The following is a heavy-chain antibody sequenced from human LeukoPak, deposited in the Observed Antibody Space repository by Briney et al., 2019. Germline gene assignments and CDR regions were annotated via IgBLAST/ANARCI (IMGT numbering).Heavy chain of an antibody. D-gene: IGHD3-22*01. Sequence: PGGSLRLSCAASGFTFSSYWMSWVRQAPGKGLEWVANIKQDGSEKYYVDSVKGRFTISRDNAKNSLYLQMNSLRAEDTAVYYCARVYYYDSSGYFSRADAFDIWGQGTMVTVSS. CDR2: IKQDGSEK. V-gene: IGHV3-7*01. J-gene: IGHJ3*02. CDR1: GFTFSSYW. CDR3: ARVYYYDSSGYFSRADAFDI.